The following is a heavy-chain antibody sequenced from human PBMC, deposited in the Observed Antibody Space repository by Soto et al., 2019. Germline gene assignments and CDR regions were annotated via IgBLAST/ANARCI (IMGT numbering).Heavy chain of an antibody. CDR3: AKHLAVINVFDY. CDR2: ISGSGGNT. CDR1: GFTFRSYT. Sequence: GGSLRLSCEASGFTFRSYTMTWVRQAPGKGLEWVSAISGSGGNTYYTDSVKGRFTISRDNSKNTLYLQMNSLRAEDTAVYYCAKHLAVINVFDYWGQGTLVTV. J-gene: IGHJ4*02. D-gene: IGHD3-10*01. V-gene: IGHV3-23*01.